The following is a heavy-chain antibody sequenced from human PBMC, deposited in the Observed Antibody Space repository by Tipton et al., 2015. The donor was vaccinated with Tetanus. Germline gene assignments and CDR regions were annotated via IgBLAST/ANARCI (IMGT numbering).Heavy chain of an antibody. CDR1: GGSVSRSSHY. V-gene: IGHV4-61*01. Sequence: TLSLTCTVSGGSVSRSSHYWTWIRQPPGKGLEWIGYVSYSGRTNSNYSLKSRITISQDTSKNQFSLRLTSVTAADTAVYYCARDHGITWGGMGYYYGMDVWGQGTTVTVSS. CDR3: ARDHGITWGGMGYYYGMDV. D-gene: IGHD3-16*01. CDR2: VSYSGRT. J-gene: IGHJ6*02.